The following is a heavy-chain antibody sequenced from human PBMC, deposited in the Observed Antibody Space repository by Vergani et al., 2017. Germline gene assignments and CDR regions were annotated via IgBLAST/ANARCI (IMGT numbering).Heavy chain of an antibody. CDR2: ISIRGDT. J-gene: IGHJ5*02. Sequence: VQLQESGPGLVKPSQTLSLTCTVSGGSLSSGSAYWGWIRQPAGKGLEWIGRISIRGDTDYNPSLKSRVTMSLDTSKNQFSLKLSSVTAADTAVYYCASDTDSGQRADRWGQGILVTVTS. CDR1: GGSLSSGSAY. V-gene: IGHV4-61*02. CDR3: ASDTDSGQRADR. D-gene: IGHD5-18*01.